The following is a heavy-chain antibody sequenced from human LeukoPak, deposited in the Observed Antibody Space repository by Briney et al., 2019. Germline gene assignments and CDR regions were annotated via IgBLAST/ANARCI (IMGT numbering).Heavy chain of an antibody. J-gene: IGHJ5*02. V-gene: IGHV1-8*01. D-gene: IGHD3-16*01. CDR3: ARSLGTYWGKDFLNWFDP. CDR2: INPNSGNT. CDR1: EYTFTNYD. Sequence: ASVKVCCKASEYTFTNYDINWVRQATGQGLEWMGWINPNSGNTGYTQKFQGRVTMTRNTSLNTAFMELISLKSEDTAIYYCARSLGTYWGKDFLNWFDPWGQGTLVTVSS.